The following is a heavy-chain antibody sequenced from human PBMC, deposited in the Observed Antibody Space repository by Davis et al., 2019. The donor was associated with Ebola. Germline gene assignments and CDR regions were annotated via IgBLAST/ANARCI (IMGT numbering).Heavy chain of an antibody. CDR1: GFTFSSYG. J-gene: IGHJ6*02. CDR3: AKDSIRYFDMDV. CDR2: ISYDGSNK. V-gene: IGHV3-30*18. D-gene: IGHD3-9*01. Sequence: GESLKISCAASGFTFSSYGMHWVRQAPGKGLEWVAVISYDGSNKYYADSVKGRFTISRDNSKNTLYLQMNSLGAEDTAVYYCAKDSIRYFDMDVWGQGTTVTVSS.